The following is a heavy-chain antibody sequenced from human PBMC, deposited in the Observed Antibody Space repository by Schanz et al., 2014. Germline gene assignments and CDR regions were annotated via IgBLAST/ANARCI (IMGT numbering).Heavy chain of an antibody. J-gene: IGHJ4*02. CDR1: GASISFYD. CDR2: IYHSGSP. Sequence: QVQLQESGPGLVKPSETLSLTCTVSGASISFYDWNWIRQSPGKGLEWIGYIYHSGSPIYNPSLQGLVPISIDTPKNHFSLKMDSVTAADTAMYFCARQGDVYRLDYWGQGTLVTVTS. V-gene: IGHV4-59*08. D-gene: IGHD1-26*01. CDR3: ARQGDVYRLDY.